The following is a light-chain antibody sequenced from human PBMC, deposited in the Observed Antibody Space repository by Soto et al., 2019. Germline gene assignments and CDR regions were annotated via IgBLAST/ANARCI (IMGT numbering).Light chain of an antibody. J-gene: IGKJ4*01. CDR2: GAS. Sequence: EIVVTQSPATLSVSPGEGATLSCRASQSISNNLAWYQHKPGQAPRLLIYGASTRATDVPGRFSGSGSGTEFTLIISSLQSEDFAVYYCQQYDNWPRSLTFGGGTNVQIK. V-gene: IGKV3-15*01. CDR1: QSISNN. CDR3: QQYDNWPRSLT.